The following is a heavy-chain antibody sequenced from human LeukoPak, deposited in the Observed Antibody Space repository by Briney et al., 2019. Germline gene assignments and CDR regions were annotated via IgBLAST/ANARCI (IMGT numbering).Heavy chain of an antibody. CDR3: ARGRPHGNDY. CDR2: IASDGSCT. CDR1: GFTVSNNY. D-gene: IGHD4-23*01. Sequence: GGSLRLSCAASGFTVSNNYMSWVRQAPGKGLEWVSRIASDGSCTTYADSVKGRFSISRDNAMNTLYLQMNSLRVEDTAVYYCARGRPHGNDYWGQGTLVTVSS. V-gene: IGHV3-74*01. J-gene: IGHJ4*02.